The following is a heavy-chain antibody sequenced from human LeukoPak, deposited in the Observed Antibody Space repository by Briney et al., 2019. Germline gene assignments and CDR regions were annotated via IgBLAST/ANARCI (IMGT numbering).Heavy chain of an antibody. CDR1: GITFRNFG. J-gene: IGHJ2*01. CDR3: ARDLVSAGTRYYDL. V-gene: IGHV3-30*02. Sequence: GGSLRLSCAASGITFRNFGMHWVRQAPGMGLEWVAYILYDGSNKYYADSVKGRFTISRDNSKNTLSLQMNGLTGEDTAVYYCARDLVSAGTRYYDLWGRGTVVTVSS. D-gene: IGHD1-1*01. CDR2: ILYDGSNK.